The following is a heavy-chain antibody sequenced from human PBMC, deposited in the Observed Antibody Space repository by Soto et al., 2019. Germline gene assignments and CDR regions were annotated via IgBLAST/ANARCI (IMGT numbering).Heavy chain of an antibody. CDR2: INPNSGGT. J-gene: IGHJ5*02. Sequence: ASVKVSCKASGYTFTGYYMHWVRQAPGQGLEWMGWINPNSGGTNYAQKFQGRVTMTRDTSVSTAYMELSRLRSDDTAVYYCARDPYGHTDYVRNWFDPWGQGTLVTVSS. D-gene: IGHD4-17*01. CDR3: ARDPYGHTDYVRNWFDP. CDR1: GYTFTGYY. V-gene: IGHV1-2*02.